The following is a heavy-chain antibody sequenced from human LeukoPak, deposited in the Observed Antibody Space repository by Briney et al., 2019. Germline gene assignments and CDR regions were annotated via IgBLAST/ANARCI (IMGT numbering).Heavy chain of an antibody. J-gene: IGHJ4*02. CDR2: ISAYNGNT. CDR3: ARDPTYYYGSGSGDYFDY. CDR1: GYTFTSYG. V-gene: IGHV1-18*01. Sequence: ASVKVSCKASGYTFTSYGISWVRPAPGQGLEWMGWISAYNGNTNYAQKLQGRVTMTTDTSTSTAYMELRSLRSDDTAVYYCARDPTYYYGSGSGDYFDYWGQGTLVTVSS. D-gene: IGHD3-10*01.